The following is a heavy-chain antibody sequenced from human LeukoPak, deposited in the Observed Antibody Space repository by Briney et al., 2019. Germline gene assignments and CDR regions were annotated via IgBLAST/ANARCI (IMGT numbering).Heavy chain of an antibody. J-gene: IGHJ4*02. V-gene: IGHV3-9*03. D-gene: IGHD3-10*01. CDR3: TRGRSGTWRYADLFDY. CDR2: ITWNSDSI. CDR1: GFTFSSYW. Sequence: PGGSLRLSCAASGFTFSSYWMSWVRQAPGKGLEWVSGITWNSDSIVYADSVKGRFIISRDNAQNFLYLQMNSLKTEDMAFYYCTRGRSGTWRYADLFDYWGQGTLVTVS.